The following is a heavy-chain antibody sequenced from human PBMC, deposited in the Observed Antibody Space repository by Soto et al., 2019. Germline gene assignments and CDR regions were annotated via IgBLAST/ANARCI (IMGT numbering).Heavy chain of an antibody. D-gene: IGHD2-2*03. V-gene: IGHV3-7*01. J-gene: IGHJ4*02. Sequence: PGGSLRLSCAASGFTFSTYWMSWVRQAPGKGLEWVANIRQDGSQKYYVDSVKGRFTISRDNAKNSLYLQTNSLRADDTAVYYCARGGYCSSTSCSLFDYWGQGTLVTVSS. CDR2: IRQDGSQK. CDR3: ARGGYCSSTSCSLFDY. CDR1: GFTFSTYW.